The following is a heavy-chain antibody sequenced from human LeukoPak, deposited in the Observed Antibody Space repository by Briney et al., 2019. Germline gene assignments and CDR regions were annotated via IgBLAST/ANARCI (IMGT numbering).Heavy chain of an antibody. J-gene: IGHJ4*02. V-gene: IGHV3-7*01. Sequence: GGSLRLSCAASGFTFTTNWMTWVRQAPGKGLEWVSTINQNGSEKYYVDSVKGRFTISRDNAKNSLFLQMNSLRAEDTAVYYCARDRITDFWSGYYTNYFDYWGQGTLVTVSS. CDR2: INQNGSEK. D-gene: IGHD3-3*01. CDR3: ARDRITDFWSGYYTNYFDY. CDR1: GFTFTTNW.